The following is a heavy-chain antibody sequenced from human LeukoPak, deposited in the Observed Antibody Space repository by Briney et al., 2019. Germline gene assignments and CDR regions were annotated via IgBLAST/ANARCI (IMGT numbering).Heavy chain of an antibody. D-gene: IGHD3-22*01. J-gene: IGHJ4*02. Sequence: GGSLRLSCAASGFTFTSYAMSWVRQAPGKGLEWISIISGSGTTTYYADSVKGRFTISRDNSKNTLYLQMNSLRAEDTAVYYCAKRGYSDSRPQYYFEYWGQGTLVTVSS. CDR3: AKRGYSDSRPQYYFEY. CDR2: ISGSGTTT. CDR1: GFTFTSYA. V-gene: IGHV3-23*01.